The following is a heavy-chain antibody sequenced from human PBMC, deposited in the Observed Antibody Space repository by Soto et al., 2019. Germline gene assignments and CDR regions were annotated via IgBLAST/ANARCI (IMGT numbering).Heavy chain of an antibody. CDR1: GFTFSSYG. D-gene: IGHD3-9*01. J-gene: IGHJ6*03. V-gene: IGHV3-30*18. CDR2: ISYDGSNK. CDR3: AKDFTIFHYYMDV. Sequence: ESGGGVVQPGRSLRLSCAASGFTFSSYGMHWVRQAPGKGLEWVAVISYDGSNKYYADSVKGRFTISRDNSKNTLYLQMNSLRAEDTAVYYCAKDFTIFHYYMDVWGKGTTVTVSS.